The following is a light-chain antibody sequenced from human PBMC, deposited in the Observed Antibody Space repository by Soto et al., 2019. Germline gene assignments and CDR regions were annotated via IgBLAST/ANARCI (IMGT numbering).Light chain of an antibody. V-gene: IGKV3-11*02. J-gene: IGKJ5*01. CDR1: QGISSY. CDR3: QQRGET. CDR2: DAS. Sequence: LTQSPATLSLSPGERATLSCTASQGISSYIAWYQQKPGHPPRLLMSDASRRVAGIPPRFSGGGFGREFTLTISSLEPEDFAIYYCQQRGETFGPGTRLEI.